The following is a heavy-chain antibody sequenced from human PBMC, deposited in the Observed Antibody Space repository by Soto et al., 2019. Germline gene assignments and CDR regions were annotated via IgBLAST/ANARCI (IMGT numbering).Heavy chain of an antibody. J-gene: IGHJ6*02. V-gene: IGHV4-59*01. CDR3: VRESTAMVTEYYVMDV. Sequence: GSLSLHCARSGCTISVSFWTWIRRTAGKGLEWIGYIFSSGSTNYNPSLESRVTISVDTSKNQFSLELRSVTAADTAVYFCVRESTAMVTEYYVMDVWVQG. CDR1: GCTISVSF. CDR2: IFSSGST. D-gene: IGHD5-18*01.